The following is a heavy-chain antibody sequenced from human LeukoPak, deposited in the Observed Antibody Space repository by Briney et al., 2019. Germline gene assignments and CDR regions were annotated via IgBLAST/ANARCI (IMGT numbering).Heavy chain of an antibody. J-gene: IGHJ4*02. CDR1: GGSISSGSYY. V-gene: IGHV4-61*02. Sequence: SQTQSLTCTVSGGSISSGSYYWSWIRQPAGKGLEWIGRIYTSGSTNYNPSLKSRVTISVDTSKNQFSLKLSSVTAADTAVYYCATLGYSYGTDYWGQGTLVTVSS. CDR3: ATLGYSYGTDY. CDR2: IYTSGST. D-gene: IGHD5-18*01.